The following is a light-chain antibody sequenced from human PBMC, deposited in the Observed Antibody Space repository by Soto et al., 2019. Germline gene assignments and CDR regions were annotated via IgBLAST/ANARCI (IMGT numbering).Light chain of an antibody. V-gene: IGKV2-28*01. CDR3: MQAIDIPWT. J-gene: IGKJ1*01. CDR1: QSLLHSNGYNY. Sequence: DIVMTQSPLSLPVTPGEAASISCRSSQSLLHSNGYNYLDWYLQKPGQSPQLLIYLGSNRSSGVPDRFSGSGSGTDFTLKISRVEADDVGIYYCMQAIDIPWTFGQGTKVDNK. CDR2: LGS.